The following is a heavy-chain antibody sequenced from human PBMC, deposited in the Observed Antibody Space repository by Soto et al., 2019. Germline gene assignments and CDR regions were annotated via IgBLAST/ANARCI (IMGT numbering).Heavy chain of an antibody. CDR2: ISAYNGNT. Sequence: ASVKVSCKASGYTFTSYYMHWVRQAPGQGLEWMGWISAYNGNTNYAQKLQGRVTMTTDTSTSTAYMELRSLRSDDTAVYYCARENDYDFWSGYQPNAFDYWGQGTLVTVSS. V-gene: IGHV1-18*04. J-gene: IGHJ4*02. CDR3: ARENDYDFWSGYQPNAFDY. D-gene: IGHD3-3*01. CDR1: GYTFTSYY.